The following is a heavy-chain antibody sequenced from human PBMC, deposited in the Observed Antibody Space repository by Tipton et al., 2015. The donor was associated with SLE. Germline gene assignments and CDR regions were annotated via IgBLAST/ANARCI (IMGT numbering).Heavy chain of an antibody. Sequence: SLRLSCAASGFTFSSYWMSWVRQAPGKGLEWVANIKQDGREKYYVDSVKGRFTISRDNAKNSLYLQMNSPRAEDTAVYYCARERWLQFDAFDIWGQGTMVTVSS. D-gene: IGHD5-24*01. V-gene: IGHV3-7*01. CDR1: GFTFSSYW. CDR2: IKQDGREK. J-gene: IGHJ3*02. CDR3: ARERWLQFDAFDI.